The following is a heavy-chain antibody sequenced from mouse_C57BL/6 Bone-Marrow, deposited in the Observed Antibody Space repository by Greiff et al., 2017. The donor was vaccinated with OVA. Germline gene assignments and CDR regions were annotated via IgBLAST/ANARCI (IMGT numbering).Heavy chain of an antibody. Sequence: EVQRVESGEGLVKPGGSLKLSCAASGFTFSSYAMSWVRQTPEKRLEWVAYISSGGDYIYYADTVKGRFTISRDNARNTLYLQMSSLKSEDTAMYYCTRDRGGSSYRWYFDVWGTGTTVTVSS. CDR2: ISSGGDYI. CDR1: GFTFSSYA. V-gene: IGHV5-9-1*02. J-gene: IGHJ1*03. D-gene: IGHD1-1*01. CDR3: TRDRGGSSYRWYFDV.